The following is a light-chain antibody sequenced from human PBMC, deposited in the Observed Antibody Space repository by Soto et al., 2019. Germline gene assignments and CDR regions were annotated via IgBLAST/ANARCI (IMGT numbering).Light chain of an antibody. CDR2: HAS. Sequence: TQSPATLSVSPGEGATLSCRASQSISSDLAWYQQKPGQAPRLLIYHASTRATGIPARFSGSGSGTEFTLTLTSLQSEDSAVYYCQQYNFSPPNTFGGGTKVDI. J-gene: IGKJ4*01. CDR3: QQYNFSPPNT. CDR1: QSISSD. V-gene: IGKV3-15*01.